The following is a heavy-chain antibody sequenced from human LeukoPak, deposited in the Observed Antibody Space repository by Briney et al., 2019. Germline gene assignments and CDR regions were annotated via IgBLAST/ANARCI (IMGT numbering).Heavy chain of an antibody. D-gene: IGHD1/OR15-1a*01. V-gene: IGHV1-69*04. CDR1: GGTFSSYA. CDR3: ARDPKDNWNTGDYYYGMDV. J-gene: IGHJ6*02. Sequence: SVKVSCKASGGTFSSYAISWVRQAPGQGLEWMGRIIPIFGIANYAQKFQGRVTITADKSTSTAYMELSSLRPEDTAVYYCARDPKDNWNTGDYYYGMDVWGQGTTVTVSS. CDR2: IIPIFGIA.